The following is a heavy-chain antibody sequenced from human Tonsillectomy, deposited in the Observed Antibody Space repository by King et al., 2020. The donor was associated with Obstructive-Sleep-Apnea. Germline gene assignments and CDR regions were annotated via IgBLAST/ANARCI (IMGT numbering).Heavy chain of an antibody. V-gene: IGHV3-30*18. D-gene: IGHD6-19*01. CDR2: IPYDGGSK. J-gene: IGHJ6*02. CDR3: SKGGSFPDDYYAVDV. Sequence: VQLVESGGGVVQPGRSLRLSCAASRFTFSRSGMHWVRQPPGKGLEWMAVIPYDGGSKYYADSVKGRFTISRDNSKNTLYLQMNSLRAEDTAVYYCSKGGSFPDDYYAVDVWGQGTTVTVSS. CDR1: RFTFSRSG.